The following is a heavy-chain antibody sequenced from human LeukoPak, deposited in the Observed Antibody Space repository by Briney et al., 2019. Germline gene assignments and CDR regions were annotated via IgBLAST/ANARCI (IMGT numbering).Heavy chain of an antibody. CDR2: IDPSDSYT. D-gene: IGHD2-21*02. CDR3: ARSSVVVTAMSPYYFDY. CDR1: GYSFTSYW. Sequence: TAGESLKISCKGSGYSFTSYWISWVRQMPGKGLEWMGRIDPSDSYTNYSPSFQGHVTISADKSISTAYLQWSSLKASDTAMYYCARSSVVVTAMSPYYFDYWGQGTLVTVSS. J-gene: IGHJ4*02. V-gene: IGHV5-10-1*01.